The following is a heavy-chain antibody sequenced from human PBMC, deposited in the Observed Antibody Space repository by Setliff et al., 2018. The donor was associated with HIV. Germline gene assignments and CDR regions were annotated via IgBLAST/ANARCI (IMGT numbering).Heavy chain of an antibody. D-gene: IGHD3-16*01. CDR2: ITGDGSST. Sequence: GGSLRLSCAASGFTFSDYWMHWVRQAPGKGLVGVSRITGDGSSTRYADSVNGRFTISRDDSKNTLYLQMNSLRVDDTAVYYCAKGVKWLDPWGQGIQVTVSS. V-gene: IGHV3-74*01. CDR1: GFTFSDYW. CDR3: AKGVKWLDP. J-gene: IGHJ5*02.